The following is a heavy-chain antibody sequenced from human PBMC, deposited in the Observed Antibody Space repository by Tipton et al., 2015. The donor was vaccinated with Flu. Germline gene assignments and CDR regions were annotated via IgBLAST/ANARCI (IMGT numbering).Heavy chain of an antibody. Sequence: QLVQSGAEVKKPGESLKISCKGSGYSFTSYWIGWVRQMPGKGLEWMGIIYPGDSDTRYSPSFQGQVTISADKSISTAYLQWSSLKASDPAMYYCARRMEMATIKGGNFDYWGQGTLVTVSS. CDR2: IYPGDSDT. CDR3: ARRMEMATIKGGNFDY. V-gene: IGHV5-51*01. D-gene: IGHD5-24*01. CDR1: GYSFTSYW. J-gene: IGHJ4*02.